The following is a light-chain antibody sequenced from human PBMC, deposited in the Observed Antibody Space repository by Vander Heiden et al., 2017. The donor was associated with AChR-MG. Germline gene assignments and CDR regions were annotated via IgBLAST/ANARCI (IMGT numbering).Light chain of an antibody. V-gene: IGKV3-15*01. CDR2: TTS. Sequence: EIVMTQSPATLSVSPGERATLSCRASQSVDRLLIYTTSNRATGIPARFSGSGSGTEFTLTISSLQSEDFAVYYCQQHDNWPYTFGQGTKVEI. J-gene: IGKJ2*01. CDR3: QQHDNWPYT. CDR1: QSVDR.